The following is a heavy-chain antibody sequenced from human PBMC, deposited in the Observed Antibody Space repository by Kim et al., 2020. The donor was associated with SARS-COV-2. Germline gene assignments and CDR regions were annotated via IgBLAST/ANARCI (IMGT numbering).Heavy chain of an antibody. CDR1: GYTFTNYW. CDR2: IYPGDSDT. CDR3: ARRFLTREYFDF. D-gene: IGHD3-9*01. Sequence: GESLKISCTGSGYTFTNYWIGWVRRMPGKGLELMGVIYPGDSDTRYSPSFQGQVTISADKSTSTAFLQWSSLKASDTAMYFCARRFLTREYFDFWGRGTLVTVSS. V-gene: IGHV5-51*01. J-gene: IGHJ2*01.